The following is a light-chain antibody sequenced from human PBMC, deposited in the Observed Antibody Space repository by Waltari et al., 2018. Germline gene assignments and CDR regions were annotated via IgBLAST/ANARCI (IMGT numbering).Light chain of an antibody. J-gene: IGLJ3*02. CDR2: NVS. CDR1: SSDVGRYDY. V-gene: IGLV2-11*01. CDR3: CSYAAASHWV. Sequence: QSALTQPRSVSGSPGQSVTISCTGISSDVGRYDYVSWYQQHPGKAPKLVIYNVSKRASVVPDRVCGSKSGNTAALTISGLQAEDEGDYYCCSYAAASHWVFGGGTKLTVL.